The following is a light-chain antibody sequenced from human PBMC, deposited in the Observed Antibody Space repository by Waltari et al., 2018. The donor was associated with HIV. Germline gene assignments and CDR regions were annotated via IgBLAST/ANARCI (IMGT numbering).Light chain of an antibody. CDR3: QSADSSDTYSWV. J-gene: IGLJ3*02. Sequence: SYELTQPPSVSVSPGQTARITCSGDALPKQYAYWYQQKPGQAPVLVIYKDSERPSGIPERFSGSRSGTTVTLTISGVQAEDEADYYCQSADSSDTYSWVFGGGTKLTVL. CDR2: KDS. CDR1: ALPKQY. V-gene: IGLV3-25*03.